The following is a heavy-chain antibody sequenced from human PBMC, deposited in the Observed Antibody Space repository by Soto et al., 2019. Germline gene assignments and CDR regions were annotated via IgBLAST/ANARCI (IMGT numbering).Heavy chain of an antibody. D-gene: IGHD4-17*01. CDR2: ISGSGGST. J-gene: IGHJ4*02. V-gene: IGHV3-23*01. CDR1: RFTFSSYA. CDR3: AKTSKTTVVTVLFDY. Sequence: EVQLLESGGGLVQPGGSLRLSCAASRFTFSSYAMTWVRQAPGKGLEWVSAISGSGGSTYYADSVKGRFTISRDNSKNTLYLQMNRLRAEDAAVYYCAKTSKTTVVTVLFDYWGQGTLVTVSS.